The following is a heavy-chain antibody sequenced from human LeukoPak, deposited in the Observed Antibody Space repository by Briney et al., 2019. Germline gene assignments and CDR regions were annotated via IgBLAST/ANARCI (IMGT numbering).Heavy chain of an antibody. D-gene: IGHD5-12*01. J-gene: IGHJ3*02. Sequence: PGRSLRLSCAASGITFSSDAMHWVRQAPGKGLEWVSSVSSSDRHMYYADPVKGRFTISRDNAKNSLYLQMNSLRAEDTAVYYCGRVKEASAFDIWGQGTMVTVSS. CDR2: VSSSDRHM. V-gene: IGHV3-21*01. CDR3: GRVKEASAFDI. CDR1: GITFSSDA.